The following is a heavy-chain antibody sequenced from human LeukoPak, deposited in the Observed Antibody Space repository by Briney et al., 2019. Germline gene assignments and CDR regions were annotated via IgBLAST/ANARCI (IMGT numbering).Heavy chain of an antibody. D-gene: IGHD6-19*01. CDR2: INAGNGNT. J-gene: IGHJ4*02. Sequence: ASVKVSCKASGYTFTSYAMHWVRQAPGQRLEWMGWINAGNGNTKYSQKFQGRVTITRDTSASTAYMELSSLRSEDTAVYYCARDVRDKDESSGRSEGLDYWGQGTLVTVSS. V-gene: IGHV1-3*01. CDR3: ARDVRDKDESSGRSEGLDY. CDR1: GYTFTSYA.